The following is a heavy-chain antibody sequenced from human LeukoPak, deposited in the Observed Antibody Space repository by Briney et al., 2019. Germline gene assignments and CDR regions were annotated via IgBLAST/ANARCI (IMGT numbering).Heavy chain of an antibody. CDR2: ISGSGGST. Sequence: GGSLRLSCAVSGFTLSNYGMSWVRRAPGKGLEWVAGISGSGGSTNYADSVKGRFTISRDNPKNTLYLQMNSLRAEDTAVYFCAKRGVVIRVILVGFHKEAYYFDSWGQGALVIVSS. CDR1: GFTLSNYG. CDR3: AKRGVVIRVILVGFHKEAYYFDS. V-gene: IGHV3-23*01. D-gene: IGHD3-22*01. J-gene: IGHJ4*02.